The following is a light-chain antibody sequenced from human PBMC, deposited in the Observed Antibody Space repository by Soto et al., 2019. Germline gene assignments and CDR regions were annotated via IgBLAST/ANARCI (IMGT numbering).Light chain of an antibody. Sequence: QSVLTQSPTASGSLGASVKLTCTLSSGHSSYAIAWHQQQPEKGPRYLMKLNSDGSHSKGDGIPDRFSGSSSGAERYLTISSLQSEDEADYYCQTWGTGLYVVFGGGTKLTVL. V-gene: IGLV4-69*01. CDR1: SGHSSYA. CDR2: LNSDGSH. J-gene: IGLJ2*01. CDR3: QTWGTGLYVV.